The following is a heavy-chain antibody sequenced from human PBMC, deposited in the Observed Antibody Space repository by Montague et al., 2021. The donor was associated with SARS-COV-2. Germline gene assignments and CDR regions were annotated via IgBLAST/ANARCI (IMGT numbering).Heavy chain of an antibody. CDR2: IKQDGSEK. CDR1: GFTFSSYW. V-gene: IGHV3-7*01. J-gene: IGHJ6*02. CDR3: ARDSFWSSYYTDYYGMGV. Sequence: SLRLSCAASGFTFSSYWMSWVRQAPGKGLEWVANIKQDGSEKYYVDSAKGRFTISRDNAKNSLYLQMNSLRAEDTAVYYCARDSFWSSYYTDYYGMGVWGQGTTVTVSS. D-gene: IGHD3-3*01.